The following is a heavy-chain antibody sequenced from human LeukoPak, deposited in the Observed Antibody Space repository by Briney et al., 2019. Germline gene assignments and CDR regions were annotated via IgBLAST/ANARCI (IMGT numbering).Heavy chain of an antibody. J-gene: IGHJ4*02. CDR3: VPLTDGSVDQ. CDR1: TFTVSTNY. Sequence: GGSLRLSCAASTFTVSTNYMTGVRQAPGKGLEWVSMIYTGGSPYYADSVKGRFTISRDNSKNTLNLQMNSLRVEDTAVYYCVPLTDGSVDQWGQGTLVTVSS. V-gene: IGHV3-66*01. D-gene: IGHD3-10*01. CDR2: IYTGGSP.